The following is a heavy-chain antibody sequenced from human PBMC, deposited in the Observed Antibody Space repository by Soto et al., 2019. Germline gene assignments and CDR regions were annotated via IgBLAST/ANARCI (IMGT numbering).Heavy chain of an antibody. V-gene: IGHV4-34*01. Sequence: QVQLQQWGAGLLKPSETLSLTCAVYGGSFSGYYWSWIRQPPGKGLEWIGEINHSGSTNYNPSLTSRVTISVDTSKNQFPLKLSSVTAAATAVYYCARGLVDIVVVPAAPYNWFDPWGQGTLVTVSS. D-gene: IGHD2-2*01. CDR1: GGSFSGYY. CDR2: INHSGST. CDR3: ARGLVDIVVVPAAPYNWFDP. J-gene: IGHJ5*02.